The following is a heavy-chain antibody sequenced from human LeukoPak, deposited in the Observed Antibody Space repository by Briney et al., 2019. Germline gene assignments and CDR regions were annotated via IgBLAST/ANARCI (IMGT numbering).Heavy chain of an antibody. D-gene: IGHD3-22*01. CDR2: IYYSGST. V-gene: IGHV4-31*03. CDR1: GGSISSGGYY. CDR3: ARDKGPDYYDSSGYYYFDY. J-gene: IGHJ4*02. Sequence: KPSETLSLTCTVSGGSISSGGYYWSWIRQHPGKGLEWIGYIYYSGSTYYNPSLKSRVTISVDTSKNQFSLKLSSVTAADTAVYYCARDKGPDYYDSSGYYYFDYWGQGTLVTVSS.